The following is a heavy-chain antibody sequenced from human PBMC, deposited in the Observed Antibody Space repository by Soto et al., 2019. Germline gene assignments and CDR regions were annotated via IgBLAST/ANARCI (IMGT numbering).Heavy chain of an antibody. CDR3: ARSAGTMFRDIDY. D-gene: IGHD1-7*01. Sequence: ASVKVSCKASGYTFTYYHVHWVRQAPGQGLEWMGIINPNSGDTTYAQKFQGRVTMTRDTSTSTVYMEVSSLTSEDTAVYYCARSAGTMFRDIDYWGQGTLVTVSS. CDR1: GYTFTYYH. J-gene: IGHJ4*02. CDR2: INPNSGDT. V-gene: IGHV1-46*01.